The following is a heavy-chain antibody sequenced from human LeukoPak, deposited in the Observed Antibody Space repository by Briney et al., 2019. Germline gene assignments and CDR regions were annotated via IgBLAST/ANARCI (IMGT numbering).Heavy chain of an antibody. CDR3: ARENPLYGMDV. J-gene: IGHJ6*02. V-gene: IGHV1-69*04. Sequence: SVKVSCKASGGTFGSFAISWVRQAPGQGLEWMGRIIPMLGTANYVQKFQGRVTINADKSTSTAYMELSSLRSEDTAVYYCARENPLYGMDVWGQGTTVTVSS. CDR1: GGTFGSFA. CDR2: IIPMLGTA.